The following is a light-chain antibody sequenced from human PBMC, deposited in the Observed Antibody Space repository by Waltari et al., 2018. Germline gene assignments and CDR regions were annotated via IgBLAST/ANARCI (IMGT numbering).Light chain of an antibody. CDR1: QSVNNN. CDR2: GAS. CDR3: QQYIQWPLT. V-gene: IGKV3-15*01. J-gene: IGKJ4*01. Sequence: EIVMTQSPATLSVSPGERATLSCRASQSVNNNLAWYQQKPGQAPRLLIYGASTRATGIAGRFSASGSGTEFTLTISSLQSEDFAVYYCQQYIQWPLTFGGGSKVEIK.